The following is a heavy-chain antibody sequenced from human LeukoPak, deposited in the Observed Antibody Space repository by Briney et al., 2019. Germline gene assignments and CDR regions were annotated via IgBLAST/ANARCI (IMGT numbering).Heavy chain of an antibody. J-gene: IGHJ6*02. CDR3: VRYYYHGMDV. Sequence: ASVKVSCKASGYTFTGYYMHWVRQATGQGLEWMGWMNPYSGDAGYAQKFQGRVTMSRDTSISTAYMELSSLRSDDTAVYYCVRYYYHGMDVWGQGTTVTVSS. CDR1: GYTFTGYY. V-gene: IGHV1-8*02. CDR2: MNPYSGDA.